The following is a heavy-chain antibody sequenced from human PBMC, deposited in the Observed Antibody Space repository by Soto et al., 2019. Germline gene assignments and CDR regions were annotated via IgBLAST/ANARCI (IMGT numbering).Heavy chain of an antibody. D-gene: IGHD6-19*01. CDR1: GGSISPYY. CDR3: ASDSSGSYYFDY. CDR2: IYYSGST. J-gene: IGHJ4*02. V-gene: IGHV4-59*01. Sequence: SETLSLTCTVSGGSISPYYWAWIRQPPGKGLEWIGYIYYSGSTNYNPSLKSRVTISVDTSKNQFSLKVSSVTAADTAVYYCASDSSGSYYFDYWGQGTLVTVS.